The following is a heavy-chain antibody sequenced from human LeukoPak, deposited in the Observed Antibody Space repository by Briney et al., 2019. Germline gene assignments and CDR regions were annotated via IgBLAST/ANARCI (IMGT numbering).Heavy chain of an antibody. CDR1: GGSISSGSYY. J-gene: IGHJ6*03. V-gene: IGHV4-61*02. Sequence: ASETLSLTCTVSGGSISSGSYYWSWIRQPAGKGLEWIGRIYTSGSTNYNPSLKSRVTISVDTSKNQFSLKLSSVTAADTAVYYCAREPADTAMVYYYYYYMDVWGKGTTVTVSS. CDR3: AREPADTAMVYYYYYYMDV. D-gene: IGHD5-18*01. CDR2: IYTSGST.